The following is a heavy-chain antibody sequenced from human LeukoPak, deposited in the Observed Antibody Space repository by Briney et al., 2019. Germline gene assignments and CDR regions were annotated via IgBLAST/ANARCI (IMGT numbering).Heavy chain of an antibody. CDR3: TTLPPHYYDSSGYSVDY. CDR1: GFTFSSYA. D-gene: IGHD3-22*01. V-gene: IGHV3-15*01. CDR2: IKSKTDGGTT. J-gene: IGHJ4*02. Sequence: GGSLRLSCAASGFTFSSYAMSWVRQAPGKGLEWVGRIKSKTDGGTTDYAAPVKGRFTISRDDSKNTLYLQMNSLKTEDTAVYYCTTLPPHYYDSSGYSVDYWGQGTLVTVSS.